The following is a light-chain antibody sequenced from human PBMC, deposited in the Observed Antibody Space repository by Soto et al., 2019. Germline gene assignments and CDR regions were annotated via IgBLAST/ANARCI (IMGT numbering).Light chain of an antibody. V-gene: IGLV2-23*01. CDR3: CSYAGSSTLV. Sequence: QSVLTQPASVSGSPGQSITISCTGTSSDVGSYNLVSWYQQHPGKAPKLMIYEGSKRPSGVSNRFSGSKSVKTASLTISGLQAEDEADYYCCSYAGSSTLVFGGGTKLTVL. J-gene: IGLJ2*01. CDR1: SSDVGSYNL. CDR2: EGS.